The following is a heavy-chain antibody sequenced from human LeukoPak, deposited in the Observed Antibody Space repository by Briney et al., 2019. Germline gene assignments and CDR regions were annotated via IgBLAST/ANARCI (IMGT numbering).Heavy chain of an antibody. CDR3: ARGVGGGSWLDY. CDR1: GYRFTSYG. J-gene: IGHJ4*02. D-gene: IGHD6-13*01. CDR2: ISAYNGNT. Sequence: GESLKISCEGSGYRFTSYGITWVRQAPGQGLEWMGWISAYNGNTHYAQNLQDRVTMATDTSMRTAYMELRSLRSDDTAMYYCARGVGGGSWLDYWGQGTLVTVSS. V-gene: IGHV1-18*01.